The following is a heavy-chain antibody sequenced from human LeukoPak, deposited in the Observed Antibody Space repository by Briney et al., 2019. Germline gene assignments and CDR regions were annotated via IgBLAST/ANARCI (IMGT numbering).Heavy chain of an antibody. V-gene: IGHV4-30-2*01. Sequence: SETPSLTCTVSGGSISSGGYYWSWIRQPPGKGLEWIGYIYHSGSTYYNPSLKSRVTISVDRSKNQFSLKLSSVTAADTAVYYCARDREMATNGFDYWGQGTLVTVSS. CDR1: GGSISSGGYY. J-gene: IGHJ4*02. D-gene: IGHD5-24*01. CDR2: IYHSGST. CDR3: ARDREMATNGFDY.